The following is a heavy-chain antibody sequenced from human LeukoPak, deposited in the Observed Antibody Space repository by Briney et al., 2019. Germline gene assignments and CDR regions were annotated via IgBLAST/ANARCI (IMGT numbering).Heavy chain of an antibody. CDR2: IYSGGST. CDR3: ARLELLWFGEVH. J-gene: IGHJ4*02. D-gene: IGHD3-10*01. CDR1: GFTFSNNN. Sequence: GGSLRLSCAASGFTFSNNNMNWVRQAPGKGLEWVSVIYSGGSTYYADSVKGRFTISRDNSKNTLYLQMNSLRAEDTAVYYCARLELLWFGEVHWGQGTLVTVSS. V-gene: IGHV3-53*01.